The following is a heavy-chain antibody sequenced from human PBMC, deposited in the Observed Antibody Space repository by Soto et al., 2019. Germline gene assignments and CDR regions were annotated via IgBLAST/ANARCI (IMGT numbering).Heavy chain of an antibody. D-gene: IGHD2-8*02. CDR2: IFWDDDK. V-gene: IGHV2-5*02. CDR1: GFSISTSGVG. Sequence: QITLKESGPTLVKPTQTLTLTCSLSGFSISTSGVGVGWIRQSPEKAPEWLALIFWDDDKRYSPSLKSRLTINKDTSKNPVVPPLTNMDPVDTATYYCARILPGTGGHFDYWGQGTLVTVSS. CDR3: ARILPGTGGHFDY. J-gene: IGHJ4*02.